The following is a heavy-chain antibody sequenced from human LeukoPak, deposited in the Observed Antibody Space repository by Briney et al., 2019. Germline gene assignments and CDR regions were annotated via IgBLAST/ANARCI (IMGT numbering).Heavy chain of an antibody. J-gene: IGHJ4*02. CDR1: GGSISSYY. CDR2: IYYSGST. D-gene: IGHD3-3*01. V-gene: IGHV4-59*01. CDR3: ARGGYYDFWSGYYGFDY. Sequence: TSETLSLTCTVSGGSISSYYWSWIRQPPGKGLEWIGYIYYSGSTNYNPSLKSRVTISVDTSKNQFSLKLSSVTAADTAVYYCARGGYYDFWSGYYGFDYWGQGTLVTVSS.